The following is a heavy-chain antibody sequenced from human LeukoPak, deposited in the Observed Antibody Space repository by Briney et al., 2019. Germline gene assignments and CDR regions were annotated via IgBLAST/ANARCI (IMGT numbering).Heavy chain of an antibody. CDR2: ISAYNGNT. CDR3: ARDQRYSSGWYPRDFDY. CDR1: GYTFTSYG. J-gene: IGHJ4*02. V-gene: IGHV1-18*01. Sequence: ASVKVSCKASGYTFTSYGISWVRQAPGQGLEWMGWISAYNGNTNYAQKLQGRVTMTTDTSTSTAYMELRSLRSDDTAVYYCARDQRYSSGWYPRDFDYWGQGTLVTVSS. D-gene: IGHD6-19*01.